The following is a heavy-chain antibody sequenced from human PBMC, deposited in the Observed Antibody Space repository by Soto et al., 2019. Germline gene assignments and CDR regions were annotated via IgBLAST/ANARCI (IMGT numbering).Heavy chain of an antibody. CDR3: AKNEYYYGSGRPYGMDV. Sequence: GGSLRLSCAASGFTFSSYAMSWVRQAPGKGLEWVSAISGSGGSTYYADSVKGRFTISRDNSKNTLYLQMNSLRAEDTAVYYCAKNEYYYGSGRPYGMDVWGQGTTVTVSS. J-gene: IGHJ6*02. CDR2: ISGSGGST. CDR1: GFTFSSYA. D-gene: IGHD3-10*01. V-gene: IGHV3-23*01.